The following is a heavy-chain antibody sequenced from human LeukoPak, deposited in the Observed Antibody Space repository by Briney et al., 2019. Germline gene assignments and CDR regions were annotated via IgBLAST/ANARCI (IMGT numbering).Heavy chain of an antibody. J-gene: IGHJ6*03. CDR1: GGSISSYY. CDR2: IYYSGST. Sequence: PSETLSLTCTVSGGSISSYYWSWIRQPPGKGLEWIGYIYYSGSTNYNPSLKSRVTISVDTSKNQFSLRLSSVTAADTAVYYCARVEEGYGSGRRENYYYYYMDVWGKGTTVTISS. D-gene: IGHD3-10*01. CDR3: ARVEEGYGSGRRENYYYYYMDV. V-gene: IGHV4-59*01.